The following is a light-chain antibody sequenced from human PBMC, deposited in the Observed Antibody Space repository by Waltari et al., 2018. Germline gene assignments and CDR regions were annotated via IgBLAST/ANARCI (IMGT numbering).Light chain of an antibody. CDR2: DVS. Sequence: QSALTQPASVSGSPGQSITISCTRSSSDLGGYSFVSWYQQHPGKAPKLMIYDVSHRPSAVSTRVSGSKSGPTASLTISGLQPEDEADYYCSSYTSIIPPFLFGTGTKVTVL. CDR3: SSYTSIIPPFL. V-gene: IGLV2-14*01. CDR1: SSDLGGYSF. J-gene: IGLJ1*01.